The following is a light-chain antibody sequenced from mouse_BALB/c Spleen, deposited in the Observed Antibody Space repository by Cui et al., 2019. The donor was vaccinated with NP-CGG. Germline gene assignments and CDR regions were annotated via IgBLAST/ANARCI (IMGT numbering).Light chain of an antibody. CDR1: TGSITTSNY. Sequence: QAVVTQEHALTTSPGETVTLTCRSSTGSITTSNYANWVQEKPGHLFTGLIGGTNNRAPGVPARFSGSLIGDKAALTITGAQTEDEAIYFCALWYSNHWVFGGGTKLAVL. CDR3: ALWYSNHWV. V-gene: IGLV1*01. CDR2: GTN. J-gene: IGLJ1*01.